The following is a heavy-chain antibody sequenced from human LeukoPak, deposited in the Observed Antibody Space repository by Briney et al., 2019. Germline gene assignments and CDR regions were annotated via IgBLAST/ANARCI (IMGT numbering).Heavy chain of an antibody. Sequence: GGSLRLSCAASGFAFSSCWMHWVRQAPGKGLLWVARINRDGSDSSYADSVKGRFTISRDNAKNTLYLQMNSLRAEDTAVYYCTTVVGGYYPPVDGLDIWGQGTMVTVSS. CDR3: TTVVGGYYPPVDGLDI. J-gene: IGHJ3*02. CDR1: GFAFSSCW. D-gene: IGHD6-25*01. CDR2: INRDGSDS. V-gene: IGHV3-74*01.